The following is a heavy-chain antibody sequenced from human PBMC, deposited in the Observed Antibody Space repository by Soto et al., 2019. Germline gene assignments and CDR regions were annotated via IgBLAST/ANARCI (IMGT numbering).Heavy chain of an antibody. CDR3: ARGATVTTFDY. CDR2: LSYDGTSR. D-gene: IGHD4-17*01. CDR1: GFTFSDYG. V-gene: IGHV3-30*03. Sequence: GGSLRLSCAASGFTFSDYGIHWVRQAPGKGLEWVAGLSYDGTSRYYTDSVKGRFTISRDNSKSTVYLQMNSLRPEDTAVYYCARGATVTTFDYWGQGTLVTAPQ. J-gene: IGHJ4*02.